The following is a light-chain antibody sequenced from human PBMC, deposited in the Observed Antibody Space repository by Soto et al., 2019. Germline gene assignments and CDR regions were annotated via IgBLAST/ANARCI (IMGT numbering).Light chain of an antibody. CDR2: DAS. CDR3: QESYSTPLN. V-gene: IGKV1-5*01. CDR1: QSISDW. J-gene: IGKJ4*01. Sequence: DIQLTQSPSTLAASVGDRVTITCRASQSISDWLAWYQQKPGKAPELLISDASTLTPGVPSRFSGSGSGTEFTLIISSLQPEDFATYYCQESYSTPLNFGGGTKVDIK.